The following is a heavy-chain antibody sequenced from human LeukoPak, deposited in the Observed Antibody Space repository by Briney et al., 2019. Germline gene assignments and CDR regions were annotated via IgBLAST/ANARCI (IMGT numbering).Heavy chain of an antibody. CDR3: ARVGYSYDRAFDY. Sequence: GGSLRLSCAASGFTFSSYWMHWVRQAPGKGLVWVSRIDSDGSSRSYADSVKGRFTTSRDNAKNTLYLQMNSLRAEDTAVYYCARVGYSYDRAFDYWGQGTLVTVSS. V-gene: IGHV3-74*01. CDR1: GFTFSSYW. D-gene: IGHD5-18*01. J-gene: IGHJ4*02. CDR2: IDSDGSSR.